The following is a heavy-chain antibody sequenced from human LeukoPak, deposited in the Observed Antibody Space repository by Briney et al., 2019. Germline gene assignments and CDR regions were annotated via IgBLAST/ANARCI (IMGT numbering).Heavy chain of an antibody. V-gene: IGHV1-18*01. J-gene: IGHJ4*02. Sequence: EASVKVSCKASGYTFTSYGISWLRQAPGQGPEWMGWISAYNGNTNYAQKLQGRVTMTTDTSTSTAYMELRSLRSDDTAVYYCARVFDCGSGSGIDYWGQGTLVTVSS. CDR1: GYTFTSYG. CDR2: ISAYNGNT. D-gene: IGHD3-10*01. CDR3: ARVFDCGSGSGIDY.